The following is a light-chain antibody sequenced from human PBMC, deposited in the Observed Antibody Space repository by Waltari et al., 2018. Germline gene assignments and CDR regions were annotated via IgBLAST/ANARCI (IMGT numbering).Light chain of an antibody. J-gene: IGLJ1*01. Sequence: QSALTQTASVSGSPGQSITISCTGTSSDVGAYNHVSLYQQNPGKAPKVMIYDVSNRPSGVSNRFSGSKSGNTASLSISGLQAEDEADYYCSSFTTSSTYVFGTGTKVTVL. CDR1: SSDVGAYNH. V-gene: IGLV2-14*03. CDR2: DVS. CDR3: SSFTTSSTYV.